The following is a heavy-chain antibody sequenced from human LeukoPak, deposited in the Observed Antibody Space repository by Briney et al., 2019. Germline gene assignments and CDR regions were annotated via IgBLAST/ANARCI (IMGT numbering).Heavy chain of an antibody. J-gene: IGHJ4*02. V-gene: IGHV3-33*08. Sequence: PGGSLRLSCAASGFTFSTCAMGSVCQAPGKGLEWVSIIWYDGSNKYYADSVKGRFTISKDNFKNTLYLQMNSLRAEDTAVYYCARDPGHSGWYGDYWGQGTLVTVSS. CDR3: ARDPGHSGWYGDY. CDR1: GFTFSTCA. CDR2: IWYDGSNK. D-gene: IGHD6-19*01.